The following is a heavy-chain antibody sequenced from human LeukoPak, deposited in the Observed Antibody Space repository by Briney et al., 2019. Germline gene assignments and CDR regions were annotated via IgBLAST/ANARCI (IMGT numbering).Heavy chain of an antibody. CDR1: GGTFSSYT. V-gene: IGHV1-69*02. CDR3: AANLYDFWSGYYGRFDY. J-gene: IGHJ4*02. D-gene: IGHD3-3*01. Sequence: GASVKVSCKASGGTFSSYTISWVRQAPGQGPEWMGRIIPILGIANYAQKFQGRVTITADKSTSTAYMELSSLRSEDTAVYYCAANLYDFWSGYYGRFDYWGQGTLVTVSS. CDR2: IIPILGIA.